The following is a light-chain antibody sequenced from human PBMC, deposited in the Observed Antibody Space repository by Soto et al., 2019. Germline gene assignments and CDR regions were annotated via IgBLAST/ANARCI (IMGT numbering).Light chain of an antibody. CDR3: HQYNNWPRT. V-gene: IGKV3-15*01. CDR1: QGINRN. J-gene: IGKJ1*01. CDR2: GVF. Sequence: EVVMTQSPATLSVSPGETATLSCRASQGINRNLAWYHHKPGQAPRLLIYGVFTRATNIPGRFSGGWSGTEFTLTINGLQSEDFGVYYCHQYNNWPRTFGPGTKVEI.